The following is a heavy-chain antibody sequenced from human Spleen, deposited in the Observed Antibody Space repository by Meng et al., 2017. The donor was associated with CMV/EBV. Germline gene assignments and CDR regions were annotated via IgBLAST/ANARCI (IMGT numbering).Heavy chain of an antibody. CDR3: ARDKVCSSISCDNYYYYGMDV. V-gene: IGHV1-18*01. Sequence: ASVKVSCKASGYTFTSYGITWVRQAPGQGLEWMGWISGYNGNTNYAQKLQGGVTMTTDTSTSTAYMELRSLRSDDTAVYYCARDKVCSSISCDNYYYYGMDVWGQGTTVTVSS. CDR1: GYTFTSYG. CDR2: ISGYNGNT. J-gene: IGHJ6*02. D-gene: IGHD2-2*02.